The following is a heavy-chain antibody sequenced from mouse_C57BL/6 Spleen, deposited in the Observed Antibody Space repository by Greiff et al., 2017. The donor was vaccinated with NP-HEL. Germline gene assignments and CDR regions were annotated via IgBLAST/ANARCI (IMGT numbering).Heavy chain of an antibody. V-gene: IGHV12-3*01. CDR1: GFPITSGYY. CDR2: ITHSGET. CDR3: AGDRWGYWYFDV. J-gene: IGHJ1*03. Sequence: VQLQQSGPGLVKPSQSLFLTCSITGFPITSGYYWIWIRQPPGKPLEWMGYITHSGETFYNPSLQSPISITRDTSKNQFFLQLNSVTTEDTAMYYCAGDRWGYWYFDVWGTGTTVTVSS.